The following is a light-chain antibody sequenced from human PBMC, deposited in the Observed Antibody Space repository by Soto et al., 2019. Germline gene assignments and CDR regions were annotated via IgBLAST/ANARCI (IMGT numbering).Light chain of an antibody. J-gene: IGLJ2*01. CDR2: RDN. V-gene: IGLV1-47*01. CDR1: TSNIGSNY. CDR3: AAWDDRLNVL. Sequence: QSVLTQSPSASGPPGQRVTISCSGNTSNIGSNYVYWYQHLPGTAPKLLISRDNQRPSGVPDRFSGSKSGTSASLAISGLRSGDEGDYYCAAWDDRLNVLFGGGTKLTVL.